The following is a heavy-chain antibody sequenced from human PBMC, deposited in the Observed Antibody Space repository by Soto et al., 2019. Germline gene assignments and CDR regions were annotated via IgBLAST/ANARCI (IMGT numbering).Heavy chain of an antibody. CDR2: INPNSGGT. V-gene: IGHV1-2*02. J-gene: IGHJ4*02. CDR3: ARDRDYDILTGYYVDY. CDR1: GYTFTGYY. D-gene: IGHD3-9*01. Sequence: VASVKVSFKASGYTFTGYYMHWVRQAPGQGLEWMGWINPNSGGTNYAQKFQGRVTMTRDTSISTAYMELNRLRSDDTAVYYCARDRDYDILTGYYVDYWGQGTLVTVSS.